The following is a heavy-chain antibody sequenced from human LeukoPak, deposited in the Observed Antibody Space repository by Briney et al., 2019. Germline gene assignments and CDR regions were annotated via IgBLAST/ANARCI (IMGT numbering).Heavy chain of an antibody. CDR1: GFTFSNAW. J-gene: IGHJ6*03. Sequence: PGGSLRLSCAASGFTFSNAWMSWVRQAPGKGLEWVGRIKIKTDGGTTDYAAPVKGRFTISRDDSKNTLYLQMNSLKTEDTAVYYCTTDPGSTHYYYYYMDVWGKGTTVTVSS. CDR2: IKIKTDGGTT. V-gene: IGHV3-15*01. CDR3: TTDPGSTHYYYYYMDV.